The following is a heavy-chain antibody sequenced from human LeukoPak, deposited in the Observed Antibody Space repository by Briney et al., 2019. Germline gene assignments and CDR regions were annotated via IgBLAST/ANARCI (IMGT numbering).Heavy chain of an antibody. CDR3: ARDQRYYYDSSGYYFRDY. V-gene: IGHV4-38-2*02. Sequence: SETLSLTCTVSGGSISSYYWSWIRQPPGKGLEWIGSIYHSGSTYYNPSLKSRVTISVDTSKNQFSLKLSSVTAADTAVYYCARDQRYYYDSSGYYFRDYWGQGTLVTVSS. J-gene: IGHJ4*02. CDR2: IYHSGST. CDR1: GGSISSYY. D-gene: IGHD3-22*01.